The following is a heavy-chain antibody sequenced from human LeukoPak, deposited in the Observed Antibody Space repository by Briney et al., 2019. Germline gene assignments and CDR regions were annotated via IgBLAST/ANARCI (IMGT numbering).Heavy chain of an antibody. V-gene: IGHV4-61*02. D-gene: IGHD1-26*01. Sequence: SETLSLTCTVSGGSISSGSNYWSWIRQPAGKGLEWIGRIYTGGSTNYNPSLKSRVTISVDTSKNQFSLNLNSVTAADTAVYYCARLGLSESYYYWGQGTLVTVSS. CDR1: GGSISSGSNY. CDR2: IYTGGST. CDR3: ARLGLSESYYY. J-gene: IGHJ4*02.